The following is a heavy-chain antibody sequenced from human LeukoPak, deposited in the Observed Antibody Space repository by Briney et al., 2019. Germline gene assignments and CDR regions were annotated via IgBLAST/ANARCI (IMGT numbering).Heavy chain of an antibody. J-gene: IGHJ4*02. CDR2: MNNDGRVI. Sequence: GGSLRLSCRVSGFTFNTYWMHWVRQAPGKGLVWVSRMNNDGRVISYADSVKGRFTISRDNAKSTLYLQMNSLRAEDTAVYYCAREFEATGFWALDYWGQGTLVTASS. CDR1: GFTFNTYW. V-gene: IGHV3-74*01. D-gene: IGHD3-16*01. CDR3: AREFEATGFWALDY.